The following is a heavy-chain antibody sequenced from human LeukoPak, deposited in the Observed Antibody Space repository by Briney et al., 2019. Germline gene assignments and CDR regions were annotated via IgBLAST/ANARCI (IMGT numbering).Heavy chain of an antibody. V-gene: IGHV1-24*01. CDR3: ATEERYCSSTSCHYYYYGMDV. Sequence: GASVKVSCKASGYTFTSYGISWVRQAPGKGLEWMGGFDPEDGETIYAQKFQGRVTMTEDTSTDTAYMELSSLRSEDTAVYYCATEERYCSSTSCHYYYYGMDVWGQGTTVTVSS. D-gene: IGHD2-2*01. J-gene: IGHJ6*02. CDR1: GYTFTSYG. CDR2: FDPEDGET.